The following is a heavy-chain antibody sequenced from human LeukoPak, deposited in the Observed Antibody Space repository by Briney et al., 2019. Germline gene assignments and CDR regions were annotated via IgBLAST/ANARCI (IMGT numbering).Heavy chain of an antibody. Sequence: KASETLSLTCTVSGGSISSYYWSWIRQPAGKGLEWIGRIYTSGSTNYNPSLKSRVTMSVDTSKNQFSLKLSSVTAADTAVYYCARDRDYYGSGNINWFDPWGQGTLVTVSS. D-gene: IGHD3-10*01. V-gene: IGHV4-4*07. CDR3: ARDRDYYGSGNINWFDP. J-gene: IGHJ5*02. CDR2: IYTSGST. CDR1: GGSISSYY.